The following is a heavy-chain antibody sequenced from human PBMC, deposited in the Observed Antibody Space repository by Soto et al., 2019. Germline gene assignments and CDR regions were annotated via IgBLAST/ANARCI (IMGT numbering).Heavy chain of an antibody. CDR2: IYYSGST. J-gene: IGHJ5*02. Sequence: QVQLQESGPGLVKPSETLSLTCTVSGGSISSYHWSWIRQPPGKGLEWIGYIYYSGSTNYNPSLKSRVTISVDTSKNQFSLKLSSVTAADTAVYYCARDDLYSSSWYNWFDPWGQGTLVTVSS. CDR3: ARDDLYSSSWYNWFDP. V-gene: IGHV4-59*01. CDR1: GGSISSYH. D-gene: IGHD6-13*01.